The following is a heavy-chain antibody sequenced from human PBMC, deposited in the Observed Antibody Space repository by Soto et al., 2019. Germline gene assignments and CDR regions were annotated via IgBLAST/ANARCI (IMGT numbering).Heavy chain of an antibody. V-gene: IGHV3-23*01. Sequence: GGSLRLSCAASGFTFSSYAMSWVRQAPGKGLEWVSAISGRGGSTYYADSVKGRFTISRDNSKNTLYLQMNSLRAEDTAVYYCAKPRGDIVLMVYATLDAFDIWGQGTMVTVSS. CDR1: GFTFSSYA. J-gene: IGHJ3*02. D-gene: IGHD2-8*01. CDR3: AKPRGDIVLMVYATLDAFDI. CDR2: ISGRGGST.